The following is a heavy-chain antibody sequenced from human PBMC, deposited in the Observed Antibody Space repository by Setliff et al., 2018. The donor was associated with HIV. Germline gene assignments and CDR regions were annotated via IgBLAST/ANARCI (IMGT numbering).Heavy chain of an antibody. CDR1: GDIFSSYA. J-gene: IGHJ4*02. CDR3: ASGVGHFDTSYSEKY. V-gene: IGHV1-69*05. CDR2: ILPIFHTT. Sequence: SVKVSCKASGDIFSSYAVSWVRQAPGQGLEWMGGILPIFHTTKYAQKFQGRVTITTDKSISTVYMKMTSLRSEDTAVYYCASGVGHFDTSYSEKYWGQGTLVTVSS. D-gene: IGHD3-10*01.